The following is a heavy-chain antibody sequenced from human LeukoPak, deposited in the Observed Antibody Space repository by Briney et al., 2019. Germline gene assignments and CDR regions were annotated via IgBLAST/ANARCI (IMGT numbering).Heavy chain of an antibody. CDR1: GFTFSSYG. CDR2: ISGSGGST. V-gene: IGHV3-23*01. J-gene: IGHJ4*02. D-gene: IGHD3-22*01. Sequence: GGSLRLSCAASGFTFSSYGMSWVRQAPGKGLEWVSAISGSGGSTYYADSVKGRFTISRDNSKNTLYLQMNSLRAEDTAVYYCAKDISNTYYYDSGGSSYFDYWGQGTLVTVSS. CDR3: AKDISNTYYYDSGGSSYFDY.